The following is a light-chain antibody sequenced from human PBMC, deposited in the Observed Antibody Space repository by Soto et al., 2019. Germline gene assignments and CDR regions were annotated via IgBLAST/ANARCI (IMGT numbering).Light chain of an antibody. Sequence: QAVRTQPASGSESPGQAVTISCTGTSSDVGGYNYVSWYQQHPGKAPKLMIYEVSTRPSGVSNRFSGSKSGNTASLTISGIQAEHEADYYCSSYTSSSTLYVFGTGTKVTVL. CDR2: EVS. V-gene: IGLV2-14*01. CDR1: SSDVGGYNY. J-gene: IGLJ1*01. CDR3: SSYTSSSTLYV.